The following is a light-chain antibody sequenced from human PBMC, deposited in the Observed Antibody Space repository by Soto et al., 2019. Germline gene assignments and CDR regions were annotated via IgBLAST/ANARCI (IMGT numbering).Light chain of an antibody. J-gene: IGLJ3*02. CDR3: ISYTSSSTWV. CDR1: SSDVGGYNY. Sequence: QSVLTQPASVSGSLGQSITISCTGTSSDVGGYNYVSWYQQHPGKAPKLMIYEVSNRPSGVSNRFSGSKSGNTASLTISGLQAEDEADYYCISYTSSSTWVFGGGTQLTVL. CDR2: EVS. V-gene: IGLV2-14*01.